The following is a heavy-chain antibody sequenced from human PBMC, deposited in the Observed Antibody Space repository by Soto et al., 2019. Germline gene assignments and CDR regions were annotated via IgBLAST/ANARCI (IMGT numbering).Heavy chain of an antibody. D-gene: IGHD1-1*01. V-gene: IGHV1-18*01. CDR2: ISAHNGNT. Sequence: QVHLVQSGAEVKKPGASVKVSCKASGYTFTSYGITWVRQAPGQGLEWMGWISAHNGNTDYAQKHQGRVIVTRDTSTSTAYMERRSLRSDDTAVYYCARGRYGDYWGQGALVTVSS. J-gene: IGHJ4*02. CDR3: ARGRYGDY. CDR1: GYTFTSYG.